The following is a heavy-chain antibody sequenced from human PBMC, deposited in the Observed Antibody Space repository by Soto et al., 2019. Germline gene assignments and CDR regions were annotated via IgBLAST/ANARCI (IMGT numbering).Heavy chain of an antibody. CDR2: ITGSSDYT. Sequence: QVQLGESGGGLVRPGGSLRLSCAASGFTFSDYYMTWIRQAPGKGLEWVSYITGSSDYTNYADSVKGRFTISRDNVKNSLYLQMNSLRAEDTAVYYCAREYYYGMDVWGQGTTVTVFS. CDR3: AREYYYGMDV. CDR1: GFTFSDYY. V-gene: IGHV3-11*05. J-gene: IGHJ6*02.